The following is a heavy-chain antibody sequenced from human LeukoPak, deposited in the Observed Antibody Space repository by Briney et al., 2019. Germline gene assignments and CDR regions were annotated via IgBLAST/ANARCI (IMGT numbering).Heavy chain of an antibody. CDR3: ARSNWGLVAFDI. Sequence: PSETLSLTCIVSGGSISSYYWGWIRQPPGKGLEWIGYIYYSGSTKYNPSLKSRVTLSVDKSKNQFSLKLRSVTAADTAVYYCARSNWGLVAFDIWGQGTMVTVSS. J-gene: IGHJ3*02. CDR1: GGSISSYY. V-gene: IGHV4-59*01. D-gene: IGHD7-27*01. CDR2: IYYSGST.